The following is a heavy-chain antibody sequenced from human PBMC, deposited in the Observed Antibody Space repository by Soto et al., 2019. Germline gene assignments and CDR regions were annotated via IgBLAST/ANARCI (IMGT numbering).Heavy chain of an antibody. CDR3: ARRLQYPTHYYYMDV. D-gene: IGHD4-4*01. CDR2: MNPNSGHT. V-gene: IGHV1-8*01. J-gene: IGHJ6*03. Sequence: GASVEVSCKASGYTFTTYDSKWVRQASGQGLEWMGWMNPNSGHTGYAQKFQGRVTLTRNNSINTAYMELSSLRSEDTAVYYCARRLQYPTHYYYMDVWGKGTTVTVSS. CDR1: GYTFTTYD.